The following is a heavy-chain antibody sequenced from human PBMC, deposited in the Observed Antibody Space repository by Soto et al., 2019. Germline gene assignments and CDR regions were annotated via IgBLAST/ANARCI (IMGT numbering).Heavy chain of an antibody. CDR1: GFTFSSYA. D-gene: IGHD6-19*01. CDR3: AKSHSSGWYWFDH. J-gene: IGHJ5*02. Sequence: EVQPLESGGGLVQPGGSLRLSCAASGFTFSSYAMSWVRQAPGKGLEWVSAISGSGGSTYYADSVKGRFTISRDNSKNTLYLQMNSLRAEDTAVYYCAKSHSSGWYWFDHWGQGTLVTVSS. CDR2: ISGSGGST. V-gene: IGHV3-23*01.